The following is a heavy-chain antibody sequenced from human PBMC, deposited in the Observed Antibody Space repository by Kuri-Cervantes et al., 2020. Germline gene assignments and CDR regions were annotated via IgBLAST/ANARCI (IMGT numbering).Heavy chain of an antibody. J-gene: IGHJ5*02. V-gene: IGHV1-2*02. CDR2: INPNSGGT. Sequence: SVKVSCKASGYTFTGYYMHWVRQAPGQGLEWMGWINPNSGGTNYAQKFQGRVTMTRNTSISTAYTELSSLRSEDTAAYYCAREYRDYGPAWFDPWGQGTLVTVSS. D-gene: IGHD4-17*01. CDR3: AREYRDYGPAWFDP. CDR1: GYTFTGYY.